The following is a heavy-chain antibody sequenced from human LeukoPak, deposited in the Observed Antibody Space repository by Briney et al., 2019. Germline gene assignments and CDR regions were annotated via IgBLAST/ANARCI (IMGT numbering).Heavy chain of an antibody. Sequence: SETLSLTCAVYGGSFSGYYRSWIRQPPGKGLEWIGEINHSGSTNYNPSLKSRVTISVDTSKNQFSLKLSSVTAADTAVYYCARGGFYCGGDCYVDYWGQGTLVTVSS. J-gene: IGHJ4*02. CDR3: ARGGFYCGGDCYVDY. CDR2: INHSGST. CDR1: GGSFSGYY. D-gene: IGHD2-21*02. V-gene: IGHV4-34*01.